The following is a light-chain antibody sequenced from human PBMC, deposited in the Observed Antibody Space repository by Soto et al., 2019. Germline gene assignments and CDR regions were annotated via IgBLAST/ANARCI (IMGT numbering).Light chain of an antibody. J-gene: IGKJ1*01. V-gene: IGKV1-39*01. CDR1: QSISSY. CDR2: AAS. Sequence: QMSPSPSSMSTSVGDRVTITCRASQSISSYLDWYQQKPGKAPNLLIYAASALQSGVSSKFSGSGSGTDFTLTISCLQSEDFATYYCQQSNSTRWTFGQGTKVDIK. CDR3: QQSNSTRWT.